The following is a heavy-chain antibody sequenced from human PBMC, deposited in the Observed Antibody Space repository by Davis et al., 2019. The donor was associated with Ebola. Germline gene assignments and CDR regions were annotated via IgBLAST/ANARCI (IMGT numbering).Heavy chain of an antibody. V-gene: IGHV1-2*06. J-gene: IGHJ6*04. CDR1: GYIFTGYY. CDR3: ARDRGGLLITFGGVNPSYYYYGRTS. Sequence: ASVKVSCKASGYIFTGYYIHWVRQARGQGLEWMGRISPDNGGTNYAQKFQGRVTMTRDTSTSTVYMELSSLRSEDTAVYYCARDRGGLLITFGGVNPSYYYYGRTSGAKGTRSPSP. CDR2: ISPDNGGT. D-gene: IGHD3-16*01.